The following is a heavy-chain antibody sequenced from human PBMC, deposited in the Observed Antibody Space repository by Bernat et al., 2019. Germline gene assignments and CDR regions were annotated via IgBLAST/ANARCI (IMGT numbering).Heavy chain of an antibody. Sequence: QITLKESGPTLLKPTQTLTLTCTFSGFSLSTYGVGVGWIRQPPGKALEWLALIYWDDDKRYSPSLKSRLTITKDTSKNQVVLTMTNMEPVDRATYYCAHRVVYGMDVWGQGITVTVSS. CDR1: GFSLSTYGVG. D-gene: IGHD2-15*01. CDR3: AHRVVYGMDV. J-gene: IGHJ6*02. CDR2: IYWDDDK. V-gene: IGHV2-5*02.